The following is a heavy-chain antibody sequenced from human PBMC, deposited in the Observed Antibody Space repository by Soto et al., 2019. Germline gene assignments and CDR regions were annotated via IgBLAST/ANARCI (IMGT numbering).Heavy chain of an antibody. CDR1: GYAFTTYG. V-gene: IGHV1-18*01. D-gene: IGHD1-1*01. CDR2: ISAHNGNT. CDR3: ARGRNGDY. Sequence: QVHLVQSGAEVKKPGASVKVSCKGSGYAFTTYGITWVRQAPGQGLEWMAWISAHNGNTNYAQKLQGRVTVTRDTSTSTAYMELRSLRSADTAVYDCARGRNGDYWGQGALVTVSS. J-gene: IGHJ4*02.